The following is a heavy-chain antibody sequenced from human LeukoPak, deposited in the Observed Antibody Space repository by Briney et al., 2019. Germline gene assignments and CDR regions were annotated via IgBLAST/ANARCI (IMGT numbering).Heavy chain of an antibody. V-gene: IGHV4-61*10. CDR2: IYYSGST. CDR3: AREELDCSGGSCYPGLKY. J-gene: IGHJ4*02. Sequence: SQTLSLTCTVSGGSISSGTYYWSWIRQPAGKGLEWIGYIYYSGSTNYNPSLKSRVTISVDTSKNQFSLKLSSVTAADTAVYYCAREELDCSGGSCYPGLKYWGQGTLVTVSS. D-gene: IGHD2-15*01. CDR1: GGSISSGTYY.